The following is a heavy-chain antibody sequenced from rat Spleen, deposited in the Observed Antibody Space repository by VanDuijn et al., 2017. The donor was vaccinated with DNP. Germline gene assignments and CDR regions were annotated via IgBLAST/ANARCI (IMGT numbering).Heavy chain of an antibody. CDR3: TTGYGY. V-gene: IGHV5S13*01. CDR2: ITSSGFA. D-gene: IGHD1-4*01. Sequence: EVQLVESGGGLVQPGRSLKLSCAASGLTFSTYGVAWVRQAPTKGLEWVASITSSGFAYYRDSVKGRFTISRDNAKSTLYLQMDSLRSEDTATYYCTTGYGYWGQGVMVTVSS. J-gene: IGHJ2*01. CDR1: GLTFSTYG.